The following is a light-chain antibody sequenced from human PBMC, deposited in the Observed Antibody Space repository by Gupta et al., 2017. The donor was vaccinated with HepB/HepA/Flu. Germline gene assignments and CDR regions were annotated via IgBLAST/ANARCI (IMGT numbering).Light chain of an antibody. CDR1: QGVYRF. CDR2: GAS. V-gene: IGKV3-11*01. CDR3: QQGYTWNT. J-gene: IGKJ5*01. Sequence: ENVLTQSPATLSLSPGERATLSCRASQGVYRFFAWYQQKPGQAPRPLIYGASDRATGITASFGGSGEVKDFTPTSSRREEEGCEDYYQQQGYTWNTFGQGTQVEIK.